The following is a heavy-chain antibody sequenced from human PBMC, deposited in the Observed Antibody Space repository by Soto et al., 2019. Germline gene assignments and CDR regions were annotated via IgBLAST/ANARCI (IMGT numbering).Heavy chain of an antibody. V-gene: IGHV4-61*01. J-gene: IGHJ3*02. CDR1: CGSVSSCSYY. CDR3: AARITTTFDI. CDR2: IYYSGST. Sequence: SETLSLTCTVSCGSVSSCSYYWSWIRQPPGKGLEWIGYIYYSGSTNFNPSLKSRVTISVDTSKNQFSLKLSSVTAADTAVYYCAARITTTFDIWGQGTMVTVSS. D-gene: IGHD3-3*01.